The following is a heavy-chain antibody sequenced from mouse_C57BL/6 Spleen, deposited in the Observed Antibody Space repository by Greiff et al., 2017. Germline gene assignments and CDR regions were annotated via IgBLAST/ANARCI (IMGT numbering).Heavy chain of an antibody. D-gene: IGHD1-1*01. CDR3: AVTGYYGSSGWYFEV. V-gene: IGHV5-4*03. Sequence: EVKLVESGGGLVKPGGSLKLSCAASGFTFSSYAMSWVRQTPEKRLVWVATISDGGSYTYYPDNVKGRFTITRDNAKNNLYLQLSHLKSEDTSMYYCAVTGYYGSSGWYFEVWGTGTTVTVSS. CDR1: GFTFSSYA. CDR2: ISDGGSYT. J-gene: IGHJ1*03.